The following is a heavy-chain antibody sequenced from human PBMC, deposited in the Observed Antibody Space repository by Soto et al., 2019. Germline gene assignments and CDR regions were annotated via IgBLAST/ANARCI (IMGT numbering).Heavy chain of an antibody. CDR3: TSGYCSSSSCYDGFDY. J-gene: IGHJ4*02. D-gene: IGHD2-2*03. CDR1: GFTFSGSA. Sequence: GGSLRLSCAASGFTFSGSAMHWVRQASGKGLEWLGRIRSKANSHATEYVASLKGRFTISRDDSKNTAYLQMNSLKTEDTAVYYCTSGYCSSSSCYDGFDYWGQGTLVTVSS. V-gene: IGHV3-73*01. CDR2: IRSKANSHAT.